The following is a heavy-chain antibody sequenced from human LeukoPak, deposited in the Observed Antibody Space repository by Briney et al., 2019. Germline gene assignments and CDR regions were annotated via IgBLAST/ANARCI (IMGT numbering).Heavy chain of an antibody. CDR1: GFTFSNAC. Sequence: GGSLRLSCAASGFTFSNACMSWVRQAPGKGLEWVGGIKSNSDGGTEDHAALVKGRFTISRDESKNPLYLQMNSLKTEDTAVYYCTTLGNSGSSNYWGQGTLVTVSS. V-gene: IGHV3-15*01. J-gene: IGHJ4*02. CDR2: IKSNSDGGTE. D-gene: IGHD3-10*01. CDR3: TTLGNSGSSNY.